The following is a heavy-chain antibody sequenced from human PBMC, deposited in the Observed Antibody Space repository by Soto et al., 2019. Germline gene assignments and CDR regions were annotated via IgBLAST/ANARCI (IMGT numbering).Heavy chain of an antibody. V-gene: IGHV1-24*01. CDR2: FDPEDGET. CDR3: ATHRSGRFLECLPEGSLGY. D-gene: IGHD3-3*01. J-gene: IGHJ4*02. Sequence: QVQLVQSGAEVKKPGASVKVSCKVSGYTLTDLSMQWVRQAPGKGLEWMGGFDPEDGETIYALKFQGRVTMTEDTATDTSYMELSSLRSEDTAVYYCATHRSGRFLECLPEGSLGYWGQGTLVTDSS. CDR1: GYTLTDLS.